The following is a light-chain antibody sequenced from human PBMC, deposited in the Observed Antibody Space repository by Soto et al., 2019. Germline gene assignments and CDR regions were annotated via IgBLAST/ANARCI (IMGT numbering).Light chain of an antibody. CDR2: GAS. V-gene: IGKV3-15*01. Sequence: EIVLTQSPGTLSLSPGERATLSCRASQSVSSSYLAWYQQKPGQAPRLLIYGASTRATGIPARFSGGGSGTEFTLTISSLKSADFAIYYCQQYNTYWTFGQGTKVYIK. J-gene: IGKJ1*01. CDR3: QQYNTYWT. CDR1: QSVSSSY.